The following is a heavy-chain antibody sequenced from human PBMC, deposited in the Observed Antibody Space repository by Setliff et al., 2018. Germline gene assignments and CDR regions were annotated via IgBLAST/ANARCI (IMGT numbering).Heavy chain of an antibody. CDR1: GGSVSPYF. CDR3: AKSSVASTFYYFYYMDV. V-gene: IGHV4-59*02. CDR2: IYHNGNT. Sequence: SETLSLTCTVSGGSVSPYFWSWIRQPPGKGLQWIGYIYHNGNTNFNPSLKSRFTISRDTSKNTLYLQMDSLRTEDTAVYYCAKSSVASTFYYFYYMDVWGKGTTVTVSS. J-gene: IGHJ6*03. D-gene: IGHD6-19*01.